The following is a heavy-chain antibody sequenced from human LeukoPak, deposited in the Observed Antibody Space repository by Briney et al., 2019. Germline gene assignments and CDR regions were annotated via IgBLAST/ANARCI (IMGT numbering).Heavy chain of an antibody. CDR2: IKQDGSEK. J-gene: IGHJ6*04. CDR3: ARDQWGPDV. Sequence: GGSLRLSCAVSGFTLGPYWMTWVRQAPGKGLEWVANIKQDGSEKYYVDSVKGRFTISRDNAKNSLYLQMNSLRVEDTAVYYCARDQWGPDVWGKGTTVTVSS. D-gene: IGHD2-8*01. CDR1: GFTLGPYW. V-gene: IGHV3-7*03.